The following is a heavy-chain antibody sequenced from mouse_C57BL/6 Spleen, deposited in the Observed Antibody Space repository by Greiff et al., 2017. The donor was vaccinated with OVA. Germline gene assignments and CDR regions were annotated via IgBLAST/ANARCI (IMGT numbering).Heavy chain of an antibody. J-gene: IGHJ1*03. CDR2: IDPETGGT. V-gene: IGHV1-15*01. CDR1: GYTFTDYE. Sequence: VQLQQSGAELVRPGASVTLSCKASGYTFTDYEMHWVKQTPVHGLEWIGAIDPETGGTAYNQKFKGKAILTADKSSSTAYMELRSLTSEDSAVYYCKDYSNYEWYFDVWGTGTTVTVSS. D-gene: IGHD2-5*01. CDR3: KDYSNYEWYFDV.